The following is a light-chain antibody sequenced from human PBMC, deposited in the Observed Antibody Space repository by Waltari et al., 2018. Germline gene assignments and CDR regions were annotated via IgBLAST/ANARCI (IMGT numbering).Light chain of an antibody. J-gene: IGLJ3*02. CDR3: CSYAGSSTWV. Sequence: QSALTQPAPVSGSPGQSIPISCTGTSSDVGSYNLVSWYQQHPGKAPKLLIYEGSKRPSGVSNRFSGSKSGNTASLTISGLQAEDEADYYCCSYAGSSTWVFGGGTKLTVL. V-gene: IGLV2-23*01. CDR2: EGS. CDR1: SSDVGSYNL.